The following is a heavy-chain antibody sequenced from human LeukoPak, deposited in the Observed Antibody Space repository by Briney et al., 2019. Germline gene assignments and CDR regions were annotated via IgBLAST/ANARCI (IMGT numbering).Heavy chain of an antibody. V-gene: IGHV3-21*01. CDR2: IISSGSYI. D-gene: IGHD2-2*01. CDR1: GFTFSSYT. J-gene: IGHJ5*02. CDR3: ARGRGYCSSTSCQNWFDP. Sequence: GGSLRLSCAASGFTFSSYTINWVRQAPGKGLEWVSSIISSGSYIYYADSVKGRFTISRDNAKNSLYLQMNSLRAEDTAVYYCARGRGYCSSTSCQNWFDPWGQGTLVTVSS.